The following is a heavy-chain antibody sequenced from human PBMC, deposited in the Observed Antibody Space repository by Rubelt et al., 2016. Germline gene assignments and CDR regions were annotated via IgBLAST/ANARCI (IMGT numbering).Heavy chain of an antibody. V-gene: IGHV1-18*01. Sequence: QVQLVQSEAEVKRPGASVKVSCKTSGYTFFTYGVSWVRQAPGQGLEWMGWISPYNGNTNYAQKFRGRLTLTGDTSTNTAYMGRRGRRSDSTAGYSCATEARAMCAGMFTTQYYFDSWGQETLVTVSS. CDR3: ATEARAMCAGMFTTQYYFDS. J-gene: IGHJ4*02. CDR1: GYTFFTYG. D-gene: IGHD6-13*01. CDR2: ISPYNGNT.